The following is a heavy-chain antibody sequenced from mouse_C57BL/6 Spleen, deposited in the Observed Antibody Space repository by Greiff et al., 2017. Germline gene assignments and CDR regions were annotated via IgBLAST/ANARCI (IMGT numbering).Heavy chain of an antibody. CDR3: ARHRWDEDYAMDY. D-gene: IGHD4-1*01. CDR2: ISNGGGST. V-gene: IGHV5-12*01. Sequence: EVKLVESGGGLVQPGGSLKLSCAASGFTFSDYYMYWVRQTPEKRLEWVAYISNGGGSTYYPDTVKGRFTISRDNAKNTLYLQMGRLKSEDTAMYYCARHRWDEDYAMDYWGQGTSVTVSS. J-gene: IGHJ4*01. CDR1: GFTFSDYY.